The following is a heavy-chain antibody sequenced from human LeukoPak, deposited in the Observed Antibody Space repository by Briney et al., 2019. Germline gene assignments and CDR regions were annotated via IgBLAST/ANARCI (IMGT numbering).Heavy chain of an antibody. J-gene: IGHJ6*03. V-gene: IGHV4-59*12. Sequence: ASETLSLTCTVSGGSISSYYWSWIRQPPGKGLEWIGYIYYSGSTNYNPSLKSRVTISVDTSKNQFSLKLSSVTAADTAVYYCASTVLYCSGGSCYSDYMDVWGKGTTVTVSS. CDR3: ASTVLYCSGGSCYSDYMDV. D-gene: IGHD2-15*01. CDR1: GGSISSYY. CDR2: IYYSGST.